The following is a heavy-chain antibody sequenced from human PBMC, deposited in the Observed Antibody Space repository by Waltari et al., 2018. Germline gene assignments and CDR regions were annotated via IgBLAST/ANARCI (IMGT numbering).Heavy chain of an antibody. CDR3: ARDPPGVAVSGKG. CDR1: GFTVGNNY. Sequence: EVQLVESGGGLIQPGGSLRLSCAVSGFTVGNNYMSWVRQAPGKGLEWISLIYSGGGIHYADSVKGRFTISRDSSKNTLYLQMNSLRVEDTAVYYCARDPPGVAVSGKGWGQVTLVTVSS. CDR2: IYSGGGI. J-gene: IGHJ4*02. V-gene: IGHV3-53*01. D-gene: IGHD6-19*01.